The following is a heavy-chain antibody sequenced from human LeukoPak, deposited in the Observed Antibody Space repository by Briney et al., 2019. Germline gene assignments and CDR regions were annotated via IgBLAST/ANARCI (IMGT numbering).Heavy chain of an antibody. CDR2: IYYSGST. J-gene: IGHJ5*02. CDR1: GGSISSSCYY. V-gene: IGHV4-39*01. CDR3: ARLELLGYSRGTGDSFEP. D-gene: IGHD6-19*01. Sequence: SETLSLTCPVPGGSISSSCYYWGWIRQPPGKGLEWIGSIYYSGSTYYNPSLKSRVTISVDTSKNQFSLKLSSVTAADTAVYYCARLELLGYSRGTGDSFEPWGQGALVTVSS.